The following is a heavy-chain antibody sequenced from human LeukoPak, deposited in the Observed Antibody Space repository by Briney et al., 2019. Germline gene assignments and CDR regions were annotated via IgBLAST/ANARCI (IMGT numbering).Heavy chain of an antibody. D-gene: IGHD3-22*01. CDR1: GFTFSSYW. V-gene: IGHV3-7*01. CDR2: IKQDGSET. Sequence: PGGSLRLSCAASGFTFSSYWMTWVRQAPGKGLEWVANIKQDGSETYYVDSVRGRFTISRDNAKNSLYLQMNSLRAEDTAVYYCARVYYDSSGSTWGQGTLVTVSS. J-gene: IGHJ5*02. CDR3: ARVYYDSSGST.